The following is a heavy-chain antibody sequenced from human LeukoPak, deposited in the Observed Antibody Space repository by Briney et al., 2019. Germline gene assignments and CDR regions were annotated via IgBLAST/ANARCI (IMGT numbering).Heavy chain of an antibody. D-gene: IGHD5-24*01. J-gene: IGHJ6*02. V-gene: IGHV4-31*03. CDR3: AREGDGAYGMDV. CDR2: IYYSGST. CDR1: GGSISSGGYY. Sequence: SETLSLTCTVSGGSISSGGYYWSWIRQHLGKGLEWIGYIYYSGSTYYNPSLKSRVTISVDTSKNQFSLKLSSVTAADTAVYYCAREGDGAYGMDVWGQGTTVTVSS.